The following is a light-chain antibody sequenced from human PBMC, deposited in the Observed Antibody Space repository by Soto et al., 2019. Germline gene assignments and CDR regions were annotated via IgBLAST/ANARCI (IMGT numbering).Light chain of an antibody. CDR1: QSVSNY. V-gene: IGKV3-11*01. CDR2: DAS. Sequence: EIVLTQSPATLSLYPGDRATLSCTASQSVSNYLAWYQQKPGQAPRLLIYDASNRATGIPARFSGSGSGTDFTLTLSSLEPEDFAIYYCQQRTNLPPTFGQRTKVEV. J-gene: IGKJ1*01. CDR3: QQRTNLPPT.